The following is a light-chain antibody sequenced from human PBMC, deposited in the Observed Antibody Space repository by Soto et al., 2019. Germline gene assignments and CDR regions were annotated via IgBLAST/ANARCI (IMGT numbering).Light chain of an antibody. J-gene: IGKJ1*01. CDR2: DAS. Sequence: DIQMTQSPSTLSASVGDRVTITCRASQSISSWLAWYQQKPGKAPKLLIYDASSLESGVPSRFSGSGSGTEFTLTISSLQPDDFATYYCQQYNNWLWTFGQGTKVEIK. CDR3: QQYNNWLWT. V-gene: IGKV1-5*01. CDR1: QSISSW.